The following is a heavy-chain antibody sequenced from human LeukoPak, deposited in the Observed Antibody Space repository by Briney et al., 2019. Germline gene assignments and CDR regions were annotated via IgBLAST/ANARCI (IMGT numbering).Heavy chain of an antibody. V-gene: IGHV4-39*02. J-gene: IGHJ3*02. CDR1: GGSISSSNYY. CDR3: ARGFAPSRNDASDI. CDR2: IYYSGGT. Sequence: SETLSLTCTVSGGSISSSNYYWGWIRQPPGKGLEWIATIYYSGGTYYNPSLKSRVTISVDTSKTQFSLKLSSVTAADTAVYYCARGFAPSRNDASDIWGQGTMVTVSS. D-gene: IGHD3-10*01.